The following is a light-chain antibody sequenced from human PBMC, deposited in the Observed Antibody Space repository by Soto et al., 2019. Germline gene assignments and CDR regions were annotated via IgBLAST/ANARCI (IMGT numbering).Light chain of an antibody. CDR2: GAS. CDR1: QDIRKY. CDR3: QHYDHRPPFT. Sequence: DIQMTQSPSSLSASVGDRVTITCQASQDIRKYLSWYQQKPGKAPKLLIYGASYLETGVPSRFSGSGYGTDFNFTIISLQPEDIATYYCQHYDHRPPFTFGPGTKVAIK. J-gene: IGKJ3*01. V-gene: IGKV1-33*01.